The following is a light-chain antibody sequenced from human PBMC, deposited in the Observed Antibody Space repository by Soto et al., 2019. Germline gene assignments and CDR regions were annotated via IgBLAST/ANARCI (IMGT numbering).Light chain of an antibody. V-gene: IGKV3-15*01. J-gene: IGKJ2*01. CDR1: QSVSSN. Sequence: EVVMTQSPATLSVSPGERATLSCRASQSVSSNLAWYQQIPGQAPRLLIFGASTRATGVPARFIGSGSGTDFPLTISSLQSEDFAVYDCQQYYDWPPRYTFGQGTKLEIK. CDR3: QQYYDWPPRYT. CDR2: GAS.